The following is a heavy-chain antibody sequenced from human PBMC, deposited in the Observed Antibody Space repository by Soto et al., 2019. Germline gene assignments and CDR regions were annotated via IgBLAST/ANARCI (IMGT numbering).Heavy chain of an antibody. Sequence: SETLSLTCTVSGGSISTYYWSWIRQPPGKGLEWIGYISYGGSTNYNPSLNSRVTISLDTSENQFSLKLSSLTAADTAVYYCARVPYDSMGYGYSDYWGQGTLVTVSS. CDR2: ISYGGST. CDR1: GGSISTYY. V-gene: IGHV4-59*01. D-gene: IGHD5-18*01. J-gene: IGHJ4*02. CDR3: ARVPYDSMGYGYSDY.